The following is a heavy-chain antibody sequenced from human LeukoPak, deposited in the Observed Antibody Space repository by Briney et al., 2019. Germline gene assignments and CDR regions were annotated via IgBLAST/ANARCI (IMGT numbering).Heavy chain of an antibody. CDR3: AREGPLWAAERYYFDY. V-gene: IGHV3-30*02. J-gene: IGHJ4*02. Sequence: GGSLRLSCAASGFTFSSYGMHWVRQAPGKGLEWVAFIRYDGSNKYYADSVKGRFTISRDNSKNTLYLQMNSLRAEDTAVYYCAREGPLWAAERYYFDYWGQGTLVTVSS. CDR1: GFTFSSYG. CDR2: IRYDGSNK. D-gene: IGHD6-13*01.